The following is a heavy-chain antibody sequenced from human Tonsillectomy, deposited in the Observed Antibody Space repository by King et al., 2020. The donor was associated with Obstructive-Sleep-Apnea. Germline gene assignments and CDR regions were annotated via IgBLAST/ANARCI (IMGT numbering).Heavy chain of an antibody. D-gene: IGHD3-10*01. J-gene: IGHJ4*02. Sequence: VQLVESGGGLVQPGGSLRLSCAASGFTFSSYSMNWVRQAPGKGLEWVSYISSGSSTIYYADSVKGRFTISRDNAKNSLYLQMNSLRAEDTAVYSCARDYHYGLDYWGQGTLVTVSS. V-gene: IGHV3-48*04. CDR2: ISSGSSTI. CDR1: GFTFSSYS. CDR3: ARDYHYGLDY.